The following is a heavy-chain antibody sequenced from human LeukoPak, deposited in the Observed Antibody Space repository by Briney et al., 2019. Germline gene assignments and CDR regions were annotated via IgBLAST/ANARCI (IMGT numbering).Heavy chain of an antibody. Sequence: GASVKVSCKASGYTFTSYDINWVRQATGQGLEWMGWINPNSGGTNYAQKFQGRVTMTRDTSISTAYMELSRLRSDDTAVYYCVRERDYDFWSGYYRRKEFDYWGQGTLVTVSS. CDR1: GYTFTSYD. CDR3: VRERDYDFWSGYYRRKEFDY. V-gene: IGHV1-2*02. J-gene: IGHJ4*02. CDR2: INPNSGGT. D-gene: IGHD3-3*01.